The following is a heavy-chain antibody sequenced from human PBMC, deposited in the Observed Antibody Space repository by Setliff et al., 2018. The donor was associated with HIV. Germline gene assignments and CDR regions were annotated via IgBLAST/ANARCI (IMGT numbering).Heavy chain of an antibody. CDR1: GGSSRGYY. V-gene: IGHV4-34*01. Sequence: SETLSLTCAVYGGSSRGYYWSWIRQPPGKGLEWIGEINHSGSTNYNPSLKSRVTISVDTSKSQFSLKLSSVTAADTALYYCARGSDYIWGNYRFPFDYWGQGTLVTAPQ. CDR2: INHSGST. CDR3: ARGSDYIWGNYRFPFDY. J-gene: IGHJ4*02. D-gene: IGHD3-16*02.